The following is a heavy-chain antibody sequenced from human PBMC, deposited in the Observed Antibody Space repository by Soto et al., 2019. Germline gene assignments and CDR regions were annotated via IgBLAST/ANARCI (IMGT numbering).Heavy chain of an antibody. CDR3: ARSPYREEGSVYDSSIDY. J-gene: IGHJ4*02. D-gene: IGHD5-12*01. V-gene: IGHV4-34*01. Sequence: PSSAVSHPCALSGGSFSGYYWSWIRKPPGKGLEWIGEINHSGSTNDNPALKSRVTISVDTSTTQFSLKLSSVTAADTAVYYCARSPYREEGSVYDSSIDYWRQGTLVTVSS. CDR1: GGSFSGYY. CDR2: INHSGST.